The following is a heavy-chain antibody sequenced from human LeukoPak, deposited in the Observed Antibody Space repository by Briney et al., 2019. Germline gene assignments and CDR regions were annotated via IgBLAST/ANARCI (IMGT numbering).Heavy chain of an antibody. CDR3: VRDPILGFPDYFDS. D-gene: IGHD3-3*01. J-gene: IGHJ4*02. CDR2: MSIDGNTK. V-gene: IGHV3-30-3*01. CDR1: GFIFTDYP. Sequence: GGSLRLSCAASGFIFTDYPIHWVRQTPDKGLECVAVMSIDGNTKYYADSVRGRFTVSRDNSKNTVYLQMSSLRVEDTAVYYCVRDPILGFPDYFDSWGQGTLVTVSS.